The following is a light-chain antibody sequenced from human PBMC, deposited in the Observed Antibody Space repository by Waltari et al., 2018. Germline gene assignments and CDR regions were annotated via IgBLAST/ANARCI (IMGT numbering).Light chain of an antibody. CDR2: KVS. CDR3: MQATRWPFT. Sequence: DVVMTQSPLSLPVTLGQPASISCRSSQSLVSSDGNTFLNWFQQRPGQSPRRLIYKVSNRDSGVPDRISGSGSGTDFTLKISRVEAEDVGVYYCMQATRWPFTFGQGTKLEIK. CDR1: QSLVSSDGNTF. V-gene: IGKV2-30*01. J-gene: IGKJ2*01.